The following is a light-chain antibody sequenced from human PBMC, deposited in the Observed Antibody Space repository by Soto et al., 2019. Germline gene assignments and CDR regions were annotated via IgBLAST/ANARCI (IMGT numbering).Light chain of an antibody. CDR2: AAS. CDR1: QGISTY. V-gene: IGKV1-27*01. Sequence: DIQMTQSPSSLSSSVGDRVTITCRASQGISTYLAWYQQKPGKVPKILIYAASTLQSGVPFRFSSSGSGTHFTLTVSRLQPYAVATYYCQKYNSAPFMFGPGTKVHIK. CDR3: QKYNSAPFM. J-gene: IGKJ3*01.